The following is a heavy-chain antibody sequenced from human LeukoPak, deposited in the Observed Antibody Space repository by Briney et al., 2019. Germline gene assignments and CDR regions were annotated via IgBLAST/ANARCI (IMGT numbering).Heavy chain of an antibody. CDR2: ISSSSSTI. CDR1: GFTFSSYS. D-gene: IGHD6-13*01. CDR3: ARDRRAATFDY. J-gene: IGHJ4*02. Sequence: GGCLRLSCAASGFTFSSYSMNWVRQAPGKGLECVSYISSSSSTIYYADSVKGRFTISRDNAKNSLYLQMNSLRAEDTAVYYCARDRRAATFDYWGQGTLVTVSS. V-gene: IGHV3-48*04.